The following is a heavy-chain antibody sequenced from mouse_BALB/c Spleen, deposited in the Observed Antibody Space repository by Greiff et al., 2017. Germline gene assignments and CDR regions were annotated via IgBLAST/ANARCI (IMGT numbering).Heavy chain of an antibody. Sequence: EVQLQESGPGLVKPSQSLSLTCSVTGYSITSGYYWNWIRQFPGNKLEWMGYISYDGSNNYNPSLKNRISITRDTSKNQFFLKLNSVTTEDTATYYCARDRHGNYDYWGQGTTLTVSS. CDR3: ARDRHGNYDY. J-gene: IGHJ2*01. CDR2: ISYDGSN. D-gene: IGHD2-1*01. V-gene: IGHV3-6*02. CDR1: GYSITSGYY.